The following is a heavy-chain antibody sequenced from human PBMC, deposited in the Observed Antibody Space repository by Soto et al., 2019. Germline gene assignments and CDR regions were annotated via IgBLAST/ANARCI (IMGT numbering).Heavy chain of an antibody. J-gene: IGHJ4*02. CDR3: AVDRGSIDY. V-gene: IGHV1-69*06. Sequence: SVKVSCKASGYTFTSHGTSWVRQAPGQGLEWMGGIIPIFGTANYAQKFQGRVTITADKSTSTAYMELSSLRSEDTAVYYCAVDRGSIDYWGQGTLVTVSS. CDR1: GYTFTSHG. D-gene: IGHD2-2*01. CDR2: IIPIFGTA.